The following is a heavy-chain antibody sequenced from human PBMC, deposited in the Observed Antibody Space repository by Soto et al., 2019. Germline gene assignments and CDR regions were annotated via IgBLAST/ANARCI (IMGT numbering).Heavy chain of an antibody. CDR2: IKSKTDGGTT. CDR1: GGSFSGYC. CDR3: TTALYILLVTVGDVFDI. D-gene: IGHD2-21*02. J-gene: IGHJ3*02. V-gene: IGHV3-15*01. Sequence: LTCAGYGGSFSGYCWSGGRQAPGKGLEWVGRIKSKTDGGTTDYAAPVKGRFTISRDDSKNTLYLQMNILKTEDTAVYYCTTALYILLVTVGDVFDICAQGTMVT.